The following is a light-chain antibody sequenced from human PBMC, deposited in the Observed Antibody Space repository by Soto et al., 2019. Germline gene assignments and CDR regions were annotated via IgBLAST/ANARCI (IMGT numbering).Light chain of an antibody. Sequence: EIVMTQSPATLSVSPGERATLSCRASQSVSSNLAWYQQKPGQAPRLLIYGASTRATGIPARFSGSGSGTEFTLTISSLEPEDFAVYYCQQYGSSPWTFGQGTKVGIK. CDR2: GAS. V-gene: IGKV3-15*01. J-gene: IGKJ1*01. CDR3: QQYGSSPWT. CDR1: QSVSSN.